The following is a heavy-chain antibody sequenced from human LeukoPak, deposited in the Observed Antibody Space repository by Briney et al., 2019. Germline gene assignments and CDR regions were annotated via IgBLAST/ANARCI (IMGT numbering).Heavy chain of an antibody. CDR1: GGSISSSYY. J-gene: IGHJ4*02. D-gene: IGHD3-22*01. V-gene: IGHV4-39*07. CDR2: IYYSGST. Sequence: SETLSLTCAVSGGSISSSYYWGWIRQPPGKGLEWIGSIYYSGSTYYNPSLKSRVTISVDTSKNQFSLKLSSVTAADTAVYYCARVTYYYDSSGYYYFDYWGQGTLVTVSS. CDR3: ARVTYYYDSSGYYYFDY.